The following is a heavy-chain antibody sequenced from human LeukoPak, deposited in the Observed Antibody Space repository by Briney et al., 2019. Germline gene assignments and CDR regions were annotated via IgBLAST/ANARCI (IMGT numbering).Heavy chain of an antibody. Sequence: ASVKVSCKASGYSFTSYAMNWVRQAPGQGLEWMGWINTNTGNPTYAQGFTGRFVFSLDTSVSTAYLQISSLKAEDTAVYYCARDGETSIAAAGEYNWFDPWGQGTLVTVSS. CDR1: GYSFTSYA. J-gene: IGHJ5*02. CDR3: ARDGETSIAAAGEYNWFDP. CDR2: INTNTGNP. D-gene: IGHD6-13*01. V-gene: IGHV7-4-1*02.